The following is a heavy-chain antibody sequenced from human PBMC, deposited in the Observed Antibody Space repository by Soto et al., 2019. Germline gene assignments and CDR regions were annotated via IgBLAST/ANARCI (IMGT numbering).Heavy chain of an antibody. V-gene: IGHV3-23*01. CDR3: AKGGYYSLFDI. D-gene: IGHD3-16*01. CDR2: ISGSGGRT. CDR1: GFPFSSYA. Sequence: PGGSLRLSCVASGFPFSSYAMSWVRQTPGKGLEWVSGISGSGGRTYYADSVKGRFTISRDSSNNTLSLQMHILRFEDMAVYFCAKGGYYSLFDIWGQGTMVTVSS. J-gene: IGHJ3*02.